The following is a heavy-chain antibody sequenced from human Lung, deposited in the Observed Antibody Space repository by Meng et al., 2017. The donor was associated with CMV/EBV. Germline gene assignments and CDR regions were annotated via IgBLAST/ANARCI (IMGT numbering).Heavy chain of an antibody. J-gene: IGHJ6*02. CDR3: ARHYVPSTIFGVVNYYYYDMDV. V-gene: IGHV4-39*01. Sequence: SDTLSLXCTVSGGSISGSRYYWGWIRQPPGKGLEWIGSIYYSRSTSYNPSLKSRVTISVDTSKNQFSLKLSSVTAADTAVYYCARHYVPSTIFGVVNYYYYDMDVWGQGXTVTVSS. CDR1: GGSISGSRYY. CDR2: IYYSRST. D-gene: IGHD3-3*01.